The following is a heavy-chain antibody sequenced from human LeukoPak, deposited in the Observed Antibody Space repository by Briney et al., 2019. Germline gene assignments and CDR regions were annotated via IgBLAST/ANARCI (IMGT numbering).Heavy chain of an antibody. CDR1: GFTFDDYA. CDR2: ISWNSGHK. Sequence: PGGSLRLSCAASGFTFDDYAMHWVRQAPGKGLEWVSGISWNSGHKGYADSVKGRFTISRDNSKNTLNLQMNSLRAEDTAVYYCAKDPTHYRVWDYYETIGLSYWGQGTLVTVSS. V-gene: IGHV3-9*01. CDR3: AKDPTHYRVWDYYETIGLSY. D-gene: IGHD3-22*01. J-gene: IGHJ4*02.